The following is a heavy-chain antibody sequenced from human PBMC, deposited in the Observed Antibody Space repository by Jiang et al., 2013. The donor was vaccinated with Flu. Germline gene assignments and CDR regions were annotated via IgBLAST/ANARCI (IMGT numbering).Heavy chain of an antibody. D-gene: IGHD3-22*01. CDR1: GYSFTSYW. J-gene: IGHJ5*02. Sequence: GAEVKKPGESLKISCKGSGYSFTSYWIGWVRQMPGKGLEWMGIIYPGDSDTRYSPSFQGQVTISADKSISTAYLQWSSLKASDTAMYYCARNYYDTESLNNWFDPWGQGTLVTVSS. V-gene: IGHV5-51*01. CDR2: IYPGDSDT. CDR3: ARNYYDTESLNNWFDP.